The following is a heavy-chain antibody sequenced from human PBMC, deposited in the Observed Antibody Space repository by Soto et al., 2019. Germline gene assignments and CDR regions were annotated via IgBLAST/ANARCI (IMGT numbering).Heavy chain of an antibody. CDR1: GGSISSSSYY. Sequence: PSETLSLTCTVSGGSISSSSYYWGWIRQPPGKGLEWIGSTYYSGSTYYNPSLKSRVTISVDTSKNQFSLKLSSVTAADTAVYYCARKQRVFQYYYGMDVWGQGTTVTVSS. V-gene: IGHV4-39*01. CDR3: ARKQRVFQYYYGMDV. CDR2: TYYSGST. D-gene: IGHD2-8*01. J-gene: IGHJ6*02.